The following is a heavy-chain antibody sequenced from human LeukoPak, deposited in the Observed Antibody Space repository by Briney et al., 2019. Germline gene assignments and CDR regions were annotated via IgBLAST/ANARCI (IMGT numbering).Heavy chain of an antibody. J-gene: IGHJ4*02. V-gene: IGHV3-7*01. CDR1: GFTFSSYW. CDR3: ARDRYCSGSSCYVDY. Sequence: GGSLRLSCAASGFTFSSYWMIWVRQAPGKGLEWVANIKQDGSEKYYVDSVMGRFTISRDNAKNSLYLQMISLRAEDTAVYYCARDRYCSGSSCYVDYWGQGTLVTVSS. CDR2: IKQDGSEK. D-gene: IGHD2-15*01.